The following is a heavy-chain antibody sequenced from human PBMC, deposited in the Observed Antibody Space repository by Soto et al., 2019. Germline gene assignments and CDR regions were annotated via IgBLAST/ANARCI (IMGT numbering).Heavy chain of an antibody. D-gene: IGHD6-19*01. J-gene: IGHJ3*02. CDR3: ARVQSPIAVAGTGYDAFDI. Sequence: ASVKVSCKASGYTFTGYYMHWVRQAPGQGLEWMGWINPNSGGTNYAQKFQGWVTMTRDTSISTAYMELSRLRSDDTAVYYFARVQSPIAVAGTGYDAFDIWGQGTMVTVS. CDR2: INPNSGGT. V-gene: IGHV1-2*04. CDR1: GYTFTGYY.